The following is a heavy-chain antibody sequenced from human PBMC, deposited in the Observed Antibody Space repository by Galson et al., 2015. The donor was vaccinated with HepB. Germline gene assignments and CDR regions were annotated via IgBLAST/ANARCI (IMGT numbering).Heavy chain of an antibody. J-gene: IGHJ4*02. V-gene: IGHV3-30-3*01. Sequence: SLRLSCAASRFIFSNYFMHWVRQAPGKGLEWVAVISYDGSNTHYIDSVKGRFTISRDNSKNTLYLQMNNLRTDDTAVYHCATDYGDRGGYFDYWGQGALVTVSS. CDR1: RFIFSNYF. D-gene: IGHD4-17*01. CDR3: ATDYGDRGGYFDY. CDR2: ISYDGSNT.